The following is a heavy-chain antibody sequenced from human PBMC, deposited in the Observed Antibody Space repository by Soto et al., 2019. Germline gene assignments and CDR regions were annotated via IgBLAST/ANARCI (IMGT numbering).Heavy chain of an antibody. CDR3: ASPGYCSGGSCYRDAFDI. CDR2: INAGNGNT. V-gene: IGHV1-3*01. Sequence: ALVKVSCKASGYTFTSYAMHWVRQAPGQRLEWMGWINAGNGNTKYSQKFQGRVTITRDTSASTAYMELSSLRSEDTAVYYCASPGYCSGGSCYRDAFDIWGQGTMVTVSS. D-gene: IGHD2-15*01. J-gene: IGHJ3*02. CDR1: GYTFTSYA.